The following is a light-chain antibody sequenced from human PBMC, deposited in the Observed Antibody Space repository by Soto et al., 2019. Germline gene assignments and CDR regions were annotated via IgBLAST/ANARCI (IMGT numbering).Light chain of an antibody. CDR3: QKYNTAPLT. J-gene: IGKJ4*01. CDR1: KGISNY. Sequence: DIQMTQSPSSLSASVGDRVTITCRASKGISNYLAWYQQKPGKVPKLLIYSASTLQSGVPSRFSGSGSGTYFTLTISSLQPEDVASYYWQKYNTAPLTFGGGTKVEIK. V-gene: IGKV1-27*01. CDR2: SAS.